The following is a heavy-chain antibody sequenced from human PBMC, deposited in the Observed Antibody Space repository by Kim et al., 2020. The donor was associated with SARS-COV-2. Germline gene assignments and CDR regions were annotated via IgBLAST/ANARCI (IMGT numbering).Heavy chain of an antibody. J-gene: IGHJ4*02. D-gene: IGHD6-13*01. CDR2: IYYSGST. V-gene: IGHV4-39*01. CDR1: GGSISSSSYY. Sequence: SETLSLTCTVSGGSISSSSYYWGWIRQPPGKGLEWIGSIYYSGSTYYNPSLKSRVTISVDTSKNQFSLKLSSVTAADTAVYYCARQFDSSSWFEANAPFDYWGQGTLVTVSS. CDR3: ARQFDSSSWFEANAPFDY.